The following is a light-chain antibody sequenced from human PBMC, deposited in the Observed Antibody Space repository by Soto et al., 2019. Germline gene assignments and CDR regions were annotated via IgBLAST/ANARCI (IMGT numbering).Light chain of an antibody. CDR1: SSNIGSNP. CDR2: SNS. J-gene: IGLJ2*01. Sequence: QPVLTQPPSASGTPGQRVTISCSGSSSNIGSNPVNWYQQLPGTAPKLLIFSNSQRPSGVPDRFSGSKSGTSASLAISGLQSEDEADYYCAAWDDSLNGRVFGGGTKVTVL. CDR3: AAWDDSLNGRV. V-gene: IGLV1-44*01.